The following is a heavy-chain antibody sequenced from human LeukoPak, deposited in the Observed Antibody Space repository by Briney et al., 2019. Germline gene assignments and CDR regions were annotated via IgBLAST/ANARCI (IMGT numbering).Heavy chain of an antibody. CDR3: ASLNCSSTSCLGMDV. CDR2: ISSSGSTI. J-gene: IGHJ6*04. D-gene: IGHD2-2*01. V-gene: IGHV3-48*03. CDR1: GFTFSSYE. Sequence: GGSLRLSCAASGFTFSSYEINWVRQAPGKWLEWVSYISSSGSTIFYADSVKGRFTISRDNAKNSLYLQMNSLRAEDTAVYYCASLNCSSTSCLGMDVWGKGTTVTVSS.